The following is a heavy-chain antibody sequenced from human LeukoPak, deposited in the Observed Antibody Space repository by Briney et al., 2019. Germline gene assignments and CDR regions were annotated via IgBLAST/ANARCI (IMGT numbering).Heavy chain of an antibody. CDR3: ARDDSAD. D-gene: IGHD2-21*01. Sequence: ASVKVSCKASGYTFTNFGISWARQAPGQGLEWMGWISGYNDNPNYAQKLQGRVTLTTDTSTSTAYMELRSLRYDDTAVYYCARDDSADWGQGTLVTVSS. J-gene: IGHJ4*02. CDR1: GYTFTNFG. V-gene: IGHV1-18*01. CDR2: ISGYNDNP.